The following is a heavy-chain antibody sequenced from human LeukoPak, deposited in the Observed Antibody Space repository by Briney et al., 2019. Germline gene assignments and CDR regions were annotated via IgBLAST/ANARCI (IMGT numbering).Heavy chain of an antibody. J-gene: IGHJ4*02. CDR1: GFIFSSYW. V-gene: IGHV3-7*01. CDR2: IKEDGSDK. D-gene: IGHD5-18*01. CDR3: ARDAAYGYDRFDS. Sequence: GGSLRLSCAASGFIFSSYWMAWVRQAPGKGLDWVANIKEDGSDKNYVDSVKGRFTISRDNAKNSLSLQMNSLRAEDTAVYYCARDAAYGYDRFDSWGQGTQVTVSS.